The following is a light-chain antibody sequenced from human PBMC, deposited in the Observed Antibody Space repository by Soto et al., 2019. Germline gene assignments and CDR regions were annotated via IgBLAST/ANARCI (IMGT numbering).Light chain of an antibody. CDR1: QSVSSSY. J-gene: IGKJ5*01. CDR2: GAS. CDR3: QQYGSSPQT. V-gene: IGKV3-20*01. Sequence: EIVLTQSPGTLSLSPGERATLSCRASQSVSSSYLAWYQQKPGQAPRLPIYGASSRAPGIPDRFSGSGSGTDFALTISRLEPEDFGVYYCQQYGSSPQTFGQGTRLEIK.